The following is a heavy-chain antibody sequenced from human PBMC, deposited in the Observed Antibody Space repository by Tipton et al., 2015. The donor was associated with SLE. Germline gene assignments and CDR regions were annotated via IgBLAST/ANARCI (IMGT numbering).Heavy chain of an antibody. CDR1: GGSFSGYY. J-gene: IGHJ2*01. V-gene: IGHV4-34*01. CDR3: ARVGAAAGTGARGWYFDL. D-gene: IGHD6-13*01. CDR2: INHSGST. Sequence: LRPSCAVYGGSFSGYYWSWIRQPPGKGLEWIGEINHSGSTNYNPSLKSRVTISVDTSKNQFSLKLSSVTAADTAVYYCARVGAAAGTGARGWYFDLWGRGTLVTVSS.